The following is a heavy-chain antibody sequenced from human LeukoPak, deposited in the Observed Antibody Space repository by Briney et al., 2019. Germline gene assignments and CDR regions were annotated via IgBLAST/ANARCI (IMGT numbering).Heavy chain of an antibody. J-gene: IGHJ3*02. V-gene: IGHV1-2*04. CDR3: AREGTYYDILTGYYNGAFDI. D-gene: IGHD3-9*01. Sequence: ASVKVSCKASGYTFTGYYMHWVRQAPGQGLEWMGWINPNSGGTNYAQKFQGWVTMTRDTSISTAYMELSRLRSDDTAVYYCAREGTYYDILTGYYNGAFDIWGQGTMVTVSS. CDR2: INPNSGGT. CDR1: GYTFTGYY.